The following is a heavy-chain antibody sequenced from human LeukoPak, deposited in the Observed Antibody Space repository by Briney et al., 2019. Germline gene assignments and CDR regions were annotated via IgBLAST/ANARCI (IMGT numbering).Heavy chain of an antibody. J-gene: IGHJ4*02. CDR3: AKDPPHSDRSIYSDNS. CDR1: GFTFSSYS. Sequence: GGSLRLSCAASGFTFSSYSMNWVRQAPGKGLEWVSVISADGGDIYYADSVNGRFTISRDNSKNTLHLQMDSLRAEDTAVYYCAKDPPHSDRSIYSDNSWGQGTLVTVSS. D-gene: IGHD3-22*01. CDR2: ISADGGDI. V-gene: IGHV3-23*01.